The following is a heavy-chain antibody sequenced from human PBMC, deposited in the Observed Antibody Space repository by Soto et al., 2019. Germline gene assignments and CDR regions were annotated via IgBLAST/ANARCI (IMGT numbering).Heavy chain of an antibody. CDR3: AKGHDNYYYYGMDV. J-gene: IGHJ6*02. Sequence: QVQLVQAGSEVKKPGSSVKVSCKASGCILSTFAISWVRQAPGQGLECVGTFIPIVGMAKYGQSFQGRVTISADQSTKALFKELRSLTYEDTAVYYCAKGHDNYYYYGMDVWGQGTTVTVSS. D-gene: IGHD1-1*01. V-gene: IGHV1-69*04. CDR1: GCILSTFA. CDR2: FIPIVGMA.